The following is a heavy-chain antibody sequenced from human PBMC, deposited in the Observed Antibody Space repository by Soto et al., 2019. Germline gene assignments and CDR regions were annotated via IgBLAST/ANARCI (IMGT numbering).Heavy chain of an antibody. D-gene: IGHD2-15*01. Sequence: GGSLRLSCAASGFTFSSYGMHWVRQAPGKGLEWVAVISYDGSNKYYADSVKGRFTISRDNSKNTLYLQMNSLRAEDTAVYYCAKDGGVVVAASNNYYYYGMDVWGQGTTVTVSS. CDR3: AKDGGVVVAASNNYYYYGMDV. CDR2: ISYDGSNK. J-gene: IGHJ6*02. CDR1: GFTFSSYG. V-gene: IGHV3-30*18.